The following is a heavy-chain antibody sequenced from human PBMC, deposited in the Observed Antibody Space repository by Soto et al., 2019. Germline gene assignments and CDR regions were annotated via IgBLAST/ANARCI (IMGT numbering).Heavy chain of an antibody. Sequence: KESGPVLVRPTETLTLTCTVSGFSLNNARVGVSWIRQPPGNALEWLAHILSNDGKSYSTSLKTRLSISKDTSKSQVVLTMTNMYPVDTATYYCARMLAVNYYYYYMDVWGKGTTVTVSS. CDR1: GFSLNNARVG. V-gene: IGHV2-26*01. CDR3: ARMLAVNYYYYYMDV. CDR2: ILSNDGK. D-gene: IGHD3-10*01. J-gene: IGHJ6*03.